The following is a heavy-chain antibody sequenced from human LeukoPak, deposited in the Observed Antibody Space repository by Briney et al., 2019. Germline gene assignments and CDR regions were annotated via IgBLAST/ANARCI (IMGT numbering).Heavy chain of an antibody. D-gene: IGHD3-16*01. CDR2: IYYSGST. CDR1: GGSISSGGYY. J-gene: IGHJ3*02. V-gene: IGHV4-31*03. Sequence: SQTLSLTCTVSGGSISSGGYYWSWIRQHPGKGLEWIGYIYYSGSTNYNPSLKSRVTISVDTSKNQFSLKLSSVTAADTAVYYCARQPGGGSAFDIWGQGTMVTVSS. CDR3: ARQPGGGSAFDI.